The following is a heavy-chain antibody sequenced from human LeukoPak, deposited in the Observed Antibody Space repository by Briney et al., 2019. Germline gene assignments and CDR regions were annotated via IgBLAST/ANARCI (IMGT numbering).Heavy chain of an antibody. V-gene: IGHV1-69*13. D-gene: IGHD3-10*01. CDR3: ARAPGSGSASNYDP. Sequence: ASVKVSCKASGGTFSSYAISWVRQAPGQGLEWMGGIIPIFGTANYAQKFQGRVTITADESTSTAYMELRSLRSDDTAVYYCARAPGSGSASNYDPWGQGTLVTVSS. CDR1: GGTFSSYA. J-gene: IGHJ5*02. CDR2: IIPIFGTA.